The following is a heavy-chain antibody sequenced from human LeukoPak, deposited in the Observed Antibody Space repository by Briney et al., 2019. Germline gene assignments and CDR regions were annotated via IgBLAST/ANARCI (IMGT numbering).Heavy chain of an antibody. J-gene: IGHJ4*02. CDR3: ARHDYRSFFDY. Sequence: SETLSLTCTVSGGPISSYYWSWIRQPPGKGLEWIGYIYYSGGSNYNSSFKSRLTISVDTSKNQFSLKLKSVTAADTAVYYCARHDYRSFFDYWGQGILVTVSS. CDR2: IYYSGGS. CDR1: GGPISSYY. D-gene: IGHD4-4*01. V-gene: IGHV4-59*01.